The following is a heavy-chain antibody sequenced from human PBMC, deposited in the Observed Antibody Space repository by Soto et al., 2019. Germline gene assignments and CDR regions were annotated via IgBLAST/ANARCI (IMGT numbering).Heavy chain of an antibody. Sequence: QVQLVQSGAEVKKPGSSVKVSCKASGGTFSSYAISWVRQAPGQGLEWMGGIIPIFGTANYAQKFQGRVTITADESTSTAYMELSSLRSEDTAVYYCASGVRGGSGREDNYWGQGTLVTVSS. CDR1: GGTFSSYA. CDR3: ASGVRGGSGREDNY. CDR2: IIPIFGTA. V-gene: IGHV1-69*01. J-gene: IGHJ4*02. D-gene: IGHD3-10*01.